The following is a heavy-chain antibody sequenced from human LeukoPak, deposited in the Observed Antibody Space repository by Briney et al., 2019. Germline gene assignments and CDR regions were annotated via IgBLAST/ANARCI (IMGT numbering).Heavy chain of an antibody. Sequence: GESLKISCKGSGYSFTSFWIGWVRQMPGKGLEWMGIIYPGDSDTRYSPSFQGQVTISADKSISTAYLQWSSLKASDTALYYCARQNSHQMYDYWGQGTLVTVSS. V-gene: IGHV5-51*01. J-gene: IGHJ4*02. CDR1: GYSFTSFW. CDR2: IYPGDSDT. CDR3: ARQNSHQMYDY. D-gene: IGHD1/OR15-1a*01.